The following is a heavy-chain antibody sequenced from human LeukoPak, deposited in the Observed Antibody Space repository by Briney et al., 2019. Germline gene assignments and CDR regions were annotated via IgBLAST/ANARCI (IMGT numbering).Heavy chain of an antibody. CDR1: GFSVGSKY. V-gene: IGHV3-53*01. CDR2: LYSGSDT. CDR3: ARVGDNFHWYLDL. D-gene: IGHD5-24*01. Sequence: GGSLRLSCAASGFSVGSKYMNWVRQAPGKGLEWISILYSGSDTYYSDSVRGRFTISRDDSKNTLSLQMNGLRAEDTAVYYCARVGDNFHWYLDLWGRGTLVSVSS. J-gene: IGHJ2*01.